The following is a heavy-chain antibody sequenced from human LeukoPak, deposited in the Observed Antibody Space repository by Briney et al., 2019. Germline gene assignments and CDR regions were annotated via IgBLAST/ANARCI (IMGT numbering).Heavy chain of an antibody. D-gene: IGHD6-13*01. Sequence: PGGSLRLSCAASGFTFSSYSMNWVRQAPGKGLEWVSSISSSSYIYYADSVKGRFTISRDNAKNSLYLQMNSLRAEDTAVYYCARAGSSSWYLVAYWGQGTLVTVSS. J-gene: IGHJ4*02. CDR1: GFTFSSYS. V-gene: IGHV3-21*01. CDR2: ISSSSYI. CDR3: ARAGSSSWYLVAY.